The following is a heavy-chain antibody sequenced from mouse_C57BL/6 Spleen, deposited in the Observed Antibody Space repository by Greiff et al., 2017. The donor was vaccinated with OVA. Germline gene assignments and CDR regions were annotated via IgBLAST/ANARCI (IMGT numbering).Heavy chain of an antibody. CDR2: IDPSDSYT. V-gene: IGHV1-69*01. J-gene: IGHJ4*01. D-gene: IGHD6-1*01. Sequence: QVQLQQPGAELVMPGASVKLSCKASGYTFTSYWMHWVKQRPGQGLEWIGEIDPSDSYTNYNQKFKGKSTLTVDKSSSTAYMQLSSLTSEDSAVYYCARLGCSAYAMDDWGKGTSVTVSS. CDR1: GYTFTSYW. CDR3: ARLGCSAYAMDD.